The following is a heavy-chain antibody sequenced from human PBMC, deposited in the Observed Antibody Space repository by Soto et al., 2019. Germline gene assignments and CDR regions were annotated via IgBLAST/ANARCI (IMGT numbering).Heavy chain of an antibody. CDR2: IDNSGST. V-gene: IGHV4-31*03. CDR1: GASVSTGVYY. CDR3: AGAVSDFDVRSYRTSYFDQ. D-gene: IGHD3-10*02. J-gene: IGHJ4*02. Sequence: SETLSLTCTVSGASVSTGVYYWTWIRQHPGKGLEWIGYIDNSGSTYYNPSLTGRVDISVDTSKNEFSLNLQSLTAADTAFYYCAGAVSDFDVRSYRTSYFDQWGQGILVTFSS.